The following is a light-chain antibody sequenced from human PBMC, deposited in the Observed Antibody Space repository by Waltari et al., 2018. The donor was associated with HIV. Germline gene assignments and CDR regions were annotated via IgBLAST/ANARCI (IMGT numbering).Light chain of an antibody. V-gene: IGKV1-NL1*01. J-gene: IGKJ4*01. CDR3: QQYFSPPPLT. CDR2: AAS. Sequence: DIQMTQSPSSLSASVGDRVTIPCRASQAISKSLAWYQQKPGKAPKLLLYAASRLESGVPSRFSDSRSGTDYALTISSLQPEDFAVYYCQQYFSPPPLTFGGGTKVEIK. CDR1: QAISKS.